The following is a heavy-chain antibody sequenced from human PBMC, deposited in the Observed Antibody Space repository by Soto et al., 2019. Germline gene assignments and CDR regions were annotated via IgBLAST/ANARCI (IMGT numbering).Heavy chain of an antibody. CDR2: IWYDASNK. D-gene: IGHD3-3*01. J-gene: IGHJ6*02. CDR3: ARAFLYDFWSGYHSGMDV. Sequence: GRPLKLSSAARGLTLSSYCMHWARQAPGKRLEWVAVIWYDASNKYYADSVKGRFTISRDNSKNTLYLQMSSLRAEDTAVYYCARAFLYDFWSGYHSGMDVRGQGTTVTVSS. CDR1: GLTLSSYC. V-gene: IGHV3-33*01.